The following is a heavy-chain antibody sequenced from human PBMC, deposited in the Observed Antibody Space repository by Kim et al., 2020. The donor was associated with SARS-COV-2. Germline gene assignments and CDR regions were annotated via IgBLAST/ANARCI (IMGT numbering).Heavy chain of an antibody. Sequence: GGSLRLSCAASGFTFSSYSMNWVRQAPGKGLEWVSSISSSSSYIYYADSVKGRFTISRDNAKNSLYLQMNSLRAEDTAVYYCASLTISSGWSQYGMDVWGQGTTVTVSS. CDR1: GFTFSSYS. CDR2: ISSSSSYI. J-gene: IGHJ6*02. CDR3: ASLTISSGWSQYGMDV. D-gene: IGHD6-19*01. V-gene: IGHV3-21*01.